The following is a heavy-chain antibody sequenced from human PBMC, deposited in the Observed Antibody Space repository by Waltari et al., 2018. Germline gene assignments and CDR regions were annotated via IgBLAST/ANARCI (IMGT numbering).Heavy chain of an antibody. CDR3: AKSIVVVPAAMPPSFDY. V-gene: IGHV3-23*01. Sequence: EVQLLESGGGLVQPGGSLRLSCAASGFTFSSYAMSWVRQAPGQGLEWVSAISGSGGSTYYADSVKGRFTISRDNSKNTLYLQMNSLRAEDTAVYYCAKSIVVVPAAMPPSFDYWGQGTLVTVSS. CDR1: GFTFSSYA. D-gene: IGHD2-2*01. J-gene: IGHJ4*02. CDR2: ISGSGGST.